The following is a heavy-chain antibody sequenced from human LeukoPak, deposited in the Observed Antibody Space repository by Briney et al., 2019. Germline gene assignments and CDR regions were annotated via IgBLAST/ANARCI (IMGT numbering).Heavy chain of an antibody. CDR3: ARHNSWFDP. V-gene: IGHV4-59*08. J-gene: IGHJ5*02. CDR2: IYYSGST. D-gene: IGHD2/OR15-2a*01. Sequence: SETLSLTCAVYGGSFSGYYWSWIRQPPGKGLEWIGYIYYSGSTNYNPSLKSRVTISVDTSKNQFSLKLSSVTAADTAVYYCARHNSWFDPWGQGTLVTVSS. CDR1: GGSFSGYY.